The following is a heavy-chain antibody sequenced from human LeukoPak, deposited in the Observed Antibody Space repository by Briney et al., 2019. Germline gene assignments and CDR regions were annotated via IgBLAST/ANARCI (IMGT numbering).Heavy chain of an antibody. V-gene: IGHV3-21*01. Sequence: GGSLRLSCAASGFTFSSYSMNWVRQAPGKGLEWVSSISSSSSYIYYADSVKGRFTISRDNAKNSLYLQVNSLRAEDTAVYYCARAGTTVTTNWFDPWGQGTLVTVSS. CDR2: ISSSSSYI. J-gene: IGHJ5*02. D-gene: IGHD4-17*01. CDR1: GFTFSSYS. CDR3: ARAGTTVTTNWFDP.